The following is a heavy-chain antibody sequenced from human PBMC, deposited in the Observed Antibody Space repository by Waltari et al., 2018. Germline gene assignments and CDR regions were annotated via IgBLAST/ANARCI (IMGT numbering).Heavy chain of an antibody. J-gene: IGHJ1*01. Sequence: QVQLQQWGAGLLKPSETLSITCAVYGGSFSGYYWSWIRQPPGKGLEWIGEINHSGSTNYNPSLKSRVTISVDTSKNQFSLKLSSVTAADTAVYYCARGSSSWYPKYFQHWGQGTLVTVSS. CDR3: ARGSSSWYPKYFQH. CDR2: INHSGST. V-gene: IGHV4-34*01. D-gene: IGHD6-13*01. CDR1: GGSFSGYY.